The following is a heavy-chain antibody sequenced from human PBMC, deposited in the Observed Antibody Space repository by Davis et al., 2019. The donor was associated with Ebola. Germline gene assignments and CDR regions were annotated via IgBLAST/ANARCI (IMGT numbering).Heavy chain of an antibody. Sequence: AASVKVSCKAFGYTFTSYGITWVRQAPGQGLEWMGWISAYNHKTNYAPNLQGRVTMTTDTSTSTAYMELRSLTSDDTAGYYCARVSSGVGGGDSSVPWGQGTLVTVSS. D-gene: IGHD6-19*01. CDR2: ISAYNHKT. CDR1: GYTFTSYG. J-gene: IGHJ5*02. V-gene: IGHV1-18*01. CDR3: ARVSSGVGGGDSSVP.